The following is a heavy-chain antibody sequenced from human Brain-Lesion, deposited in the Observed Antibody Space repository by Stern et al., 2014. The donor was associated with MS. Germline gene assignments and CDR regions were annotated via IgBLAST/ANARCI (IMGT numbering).Heavy chain of an antibody. D-gene: IGHD3-10*01. V-gene: IGHV4-39*01. CDR3: AKVWLGELPENPFDY. CDR1: GGSISSNSYY. CDR2: IYYRGST. Sequence: VHLVESGPGLVKPSETLSLTCTVSGGSISSNSYYWGWIRQPPGKGLEWIGSIYYRGSTYYNPSLKSRVTISKDTSKNQFSLDLKSVTAADTAVYFCAKVWLGELPENPFDYWCQGTLVTVSS. J-gene: IGHJ4*02.